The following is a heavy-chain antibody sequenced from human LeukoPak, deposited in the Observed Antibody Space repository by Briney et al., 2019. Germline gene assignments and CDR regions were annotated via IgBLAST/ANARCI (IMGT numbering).Heavy chain of an antibody. CDR3: AKSRLYGDYADFDY. D-gene: IGHD4-17*01. J-gene: IGHJ4*02. CDR1: GFTLSTYA. V-gene: IGHV3-23*01. CDR2: ISGSGAST. Sequence: GGSLRLSCAASGFTLSTYAMSWVRQAPGKGLEWVSAISGSGASTYYADSVKGRFIISRDNSKNTLYLQMNSLRAEDTAVYYCAKSRLYGDYADFDYWGQGTLVTVSS.